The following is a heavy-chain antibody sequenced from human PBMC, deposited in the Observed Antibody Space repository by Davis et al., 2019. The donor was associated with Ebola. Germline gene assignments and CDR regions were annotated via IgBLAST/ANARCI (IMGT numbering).Heavy chain of an antibody. CDR3: ASPSKQLVRNYYFDY. J-gene: IGHJ4*02. Sequence: PGGSLRLSCAASGFTFSSYGMHWVRQAPGKGLEWVAFIRYDGSNKYYADSVKGRFTISRDNSKNTLYLQMNSRRAEDTAVYYCASPSKQLVRNYYFDYWGQGTLVTVSS. V-gene: IGHV3-30*02. CDR2: IRYDGSNK. CDR1: GFTFSSYG. D-gene: IGHD6-13*01.